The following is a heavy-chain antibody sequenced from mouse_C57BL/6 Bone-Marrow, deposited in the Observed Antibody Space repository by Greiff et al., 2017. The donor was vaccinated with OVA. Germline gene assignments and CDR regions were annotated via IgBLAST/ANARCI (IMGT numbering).Heavy chain of an antibody. D-gene: IGHD2-5*01. CDR2: IYPRSGNT. V-gene: IGHV1-81*01. Sequence: QVQLQQSGAELARPGASVKLSCKASGYTFTSYGISWVKQRPGQGLEWIGEIYPRSGNTYYNEKFKGKATLTADKSSRTAYMELRSLTSEDSVVYFCARGTIVTLGGYWGKGTLVTVSA. J-gene: IGHJ3*01. CDR1: GYTFTSYG. CDR3: ARGTIVTLGGY.